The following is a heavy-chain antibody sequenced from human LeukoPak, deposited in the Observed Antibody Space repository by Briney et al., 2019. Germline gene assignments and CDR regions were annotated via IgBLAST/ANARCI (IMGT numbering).Heavy chain of an antibody. CDR3: ARGYCTNAVCSLGPTQA. J-gene: IGHJ4*02. CDR2: IYTSGST. CDR1: GGSISSGSYY. Sequence: PSETLSLTCTVSGGSISSGSYYWSWIRQPAGKGLEWIGRIYTSGSTYYNPSLKSRVTISLDTSKNQFSLKLSSVTAADTAVYYCARGYCTNAVCSLGPTQAWGQGTLVTVSS. V-gene: IGHV4-61*02. D-gene: IGHD2-8*01.